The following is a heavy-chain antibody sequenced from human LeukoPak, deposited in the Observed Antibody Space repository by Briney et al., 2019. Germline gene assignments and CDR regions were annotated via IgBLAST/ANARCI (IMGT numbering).Heavy chain of an antibody. CDR2: SRNKATSYTT. V-gene: IGHV3-72*01. CDR3: ARDLYSGGNSDAFDI. J-gene: IGHJ3*02. CDR1: GFTFSDHY. Sequence: GGSLRLSCAASGFTFSDHYMDWVRQAPGKGLEWVGRSRNKATSYTTEYAASVKGRFIISRDDSKNSLYLQMNSLKTEDTAVYYSARDLYSGGNSDAFDIWGQGTMVTVSS. D-gene: IGHD4-23*01.